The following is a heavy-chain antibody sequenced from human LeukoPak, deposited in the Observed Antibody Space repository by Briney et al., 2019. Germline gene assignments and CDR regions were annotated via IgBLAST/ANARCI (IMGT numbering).Heavy chain of an antibody. CDR1: GFTFSSYE. J-gene: IGHJ4*02. D-gene: IGHD5-24*01. CDR2: ISSSGSTI. Sequence: GGSLRLSCAASGFTFSSYEMNWVRQAPGKGLEWVSYISSSGSTIYYADSVKGRFTISRDDAKNSLYLQMNSLRAEDTAVYYCARTEMATIPYFDYWGREPWSPSPQ. V-gene: IGHV3-48*03. CDR3: ARTEMATIPYFDY.